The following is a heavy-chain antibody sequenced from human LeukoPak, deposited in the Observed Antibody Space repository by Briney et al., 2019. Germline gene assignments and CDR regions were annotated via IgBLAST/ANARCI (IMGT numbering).Heavy chain of an antibody. CDR1: GFTFSSYW. Sequence: GGSLRLSCAASGFTFSSYWMHWVRQAPGKGLAWVSRINSDGSSTSYADSVKGRFTISRDNAKNTLYLQMSSLRAEDTAVYYCAKSYSSSWTRYFDDWGQGILVTVSS. D-gene: IGHD6-13*01. CDR3: AKSYSSSWTRYFDD. V-gene: IGHV3-74*01. J-gene: IGHJ4*02. CDR2: INSDGSST.